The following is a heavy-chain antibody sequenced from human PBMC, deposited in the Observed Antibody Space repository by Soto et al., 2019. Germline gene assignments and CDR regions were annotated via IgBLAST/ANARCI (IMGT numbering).Heavy chain of an antibody. Sequence: GASVKVSCKXSGYTLTEVSMHWVRQAPGKGLEWMGGFDPEDGETIYAQKFQGRVTMTEDTSTDTAYMELSSLRSEDTAVYYCATLGYYDILTGYWVTPGKYYFDYWGQGTLVTVSS. V-gene: IGHV1-24*01. J-gene: IGHJ4*02. D-gene: IGHD3-9*01. CDR1: GYTLTEVS. CDR3: ATLGYYDILTGYWVTPGKYYFDY. CDR2: FDPEDGET.